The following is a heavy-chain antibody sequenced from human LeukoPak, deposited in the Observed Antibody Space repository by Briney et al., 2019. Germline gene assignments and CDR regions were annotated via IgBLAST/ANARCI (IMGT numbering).Heavy chain of an antibody. CDR3: ASLAQTQNYDILTGYSFDY. D-gene: IGHD3-9*01. V-gene: IGHV3-7*01. CDR1: GFTFSSYW. J-gene: IGHJ4*02. Sequence: GGSLRLSCAASGFTFSSYWMSWVRQAPGKGLEWVANVKQDGSEKYYVDSVKGRFTISRDNAKNSLYLQMNSLRAEDTAVYYCASLAQTQNYDILTGYSFDYWGQGTLVTVSS. CDR2: VKQDGSEK.